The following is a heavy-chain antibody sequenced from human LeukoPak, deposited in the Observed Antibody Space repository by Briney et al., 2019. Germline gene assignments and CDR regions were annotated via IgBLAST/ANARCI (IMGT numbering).Heavy chain of an antibody. J-gene: IGHJ4*02. CDR2: IFYSEST. CDR1: GGSIISSNYY. Sequence: SETLSLTCTVSGGSIISSNYYWGWIRQPPGRGLEWIGSIFYSESTYYNPSLKSRVTISVDTSKNQFSLKLSSVTAADTAVYYCARVSDSSANYYFDYWGQGTLVTVSS. CDR3: ARVSDSSANYYFDY. V-gene: IGHV4-39*07. D-gene: IGHD5-18*01.